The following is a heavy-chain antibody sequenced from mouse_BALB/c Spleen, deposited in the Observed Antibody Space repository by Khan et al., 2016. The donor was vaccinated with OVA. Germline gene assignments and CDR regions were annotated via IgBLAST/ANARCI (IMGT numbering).Heavy chain of an antibody. D-gene: IGHD2-4*01. J-gene: IGHJ2*01. CDR1: GYSFTSYW. CDR2: IYPGISDT. Sequence: VQLKQSGTVLARPGASVKMSCKASGYSFTSYWMHWVKQRPGQGLEWIGAIYPGISDTRYNQKFTGKAKLTAVTSASTAYMELSSLTNEDSAVYYCTRSYDSYYFDYWGQGTTLTVSS. CDR3: TRSYDSYYFDY. V-gene: IGHV1-5*01.